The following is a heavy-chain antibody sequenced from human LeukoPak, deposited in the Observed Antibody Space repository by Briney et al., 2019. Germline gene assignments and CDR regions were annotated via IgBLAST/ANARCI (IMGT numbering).Heavy chain of an antibody. J-gene: IGHJ4*02. CDR3: ASQEEAVWPEPLDY. D-gene: IGHD1-14*01. Sequence: GGSLRLSCAASGFTFSDYYMSWIRQAPGKGLEWVSYISSSGSTIYYADSVKGRFTISRDNAKNSLYLQMISLRAEDTAVYYCASQEEAVWPEPLDYWGQGTLVTVSS. CDR2: ISSSGSTI. V-gene: IGHV3-11*04. CDR1: GFTFSDYY.